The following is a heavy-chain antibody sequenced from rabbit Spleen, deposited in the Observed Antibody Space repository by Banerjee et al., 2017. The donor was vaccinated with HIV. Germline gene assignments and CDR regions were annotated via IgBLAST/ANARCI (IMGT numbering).Heavy chain of an antibody. CDR1: GVSFNFNNY. D-gene: IGHD5-1*01. CDR3: ARDLVTVIGWNFNL. V-gene: IGHV1S45*01. Sequence: QEQLVESGGDLVKPGASLTLTCKASGVSFNFNNYMCWVRQAPGKGLEWIGCVDVGSSGFTYFASWAKGRFTISKTSSTTVTLQMTSLTAADTATYICARDLVTVIGWNFNLWGQGTLVTVS. J-gene: IGHJ4*01. CDR2: VDVGSSGFT.